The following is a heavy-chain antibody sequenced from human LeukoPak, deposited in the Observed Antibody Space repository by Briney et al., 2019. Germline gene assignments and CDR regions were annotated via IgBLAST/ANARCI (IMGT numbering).Heavy chain of an antibody. J-gene: IGHJ4*02. V-gene: IGHV4-61*02. CDR1: GGSISSGSYY. Sequence: SETLSLTCTVSGGSISSGSYYWSWIRQPAGKGLEWIGRIYTSGSTNYNPSLKSRVTISVDTSKNQFSLKLSSVTAADTAVYYCARTSWRGDILTGYYIGGAYYFDYWGQGTLVTVS. CDR2: IYTSGST. CDR3: ARTSWRGDILTGYYIGGAYYFDY. D-gene: IGHD3-9*01.